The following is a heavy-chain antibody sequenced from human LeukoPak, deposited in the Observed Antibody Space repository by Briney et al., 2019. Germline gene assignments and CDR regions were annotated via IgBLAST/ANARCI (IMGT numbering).Heavy chain of an antibody. CDR1: GFTVSSNY. CDR2: IYIAGNT. V-gene: IGHV3-53*01. D-gene: IGHD1-26*01. Sequence: GGSLRLSCAASGFTVSSNYMTWVRQAPGKGLEWVSVIYIAGNTYYADSVKGRFTISRDSSKNTLYLQMNSLRAEDTALYYCAKDKSPWAYYFDFWGQGTLVTVSS. J-gene: IGHJ4*02. CDR3: AKDKSPWAYYFDF.